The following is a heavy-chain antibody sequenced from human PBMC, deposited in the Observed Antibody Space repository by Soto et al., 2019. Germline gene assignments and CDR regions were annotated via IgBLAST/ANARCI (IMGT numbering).Heavy chain of an antibody. Sequence: QIPLVQSGPEVKKPGTSVKVSCKASGFTFTTSAVQWVRQARGQRLEWIGWIVVGSGNANNARKFQDRVSITSDMSSSTVYMELRSLTSEDTAVYYCAALRPYDSSGPFDPWGQGTLVTVSS. CDR2: IVVGSGNA. CDR1: GFTFTTSA. CDR3: AALRPYDSSGPFDP. J-gene: IGHJ5*02. V-gene: IGHV1-58*01. D-gene: IGHD3-22*01.